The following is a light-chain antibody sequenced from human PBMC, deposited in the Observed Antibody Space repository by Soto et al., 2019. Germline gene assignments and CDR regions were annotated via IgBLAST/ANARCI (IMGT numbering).Light chain of an antibody. Sequence: IVMNHSPAAVSVYPLERATLSFMASQSVSSNLAWYQQKPGQAPRLLIYGASTRATGIPARFSGSGSGTDFTLTISRLEPEDFAVYFCHQYGTFPITFGHGRRLEIK. CDR2: GAS. V-gene: IGKV3-15*01. CDR1: QSVSSN. J-gene: IGKJ5*01. CDR3: HQYGTFPIT.